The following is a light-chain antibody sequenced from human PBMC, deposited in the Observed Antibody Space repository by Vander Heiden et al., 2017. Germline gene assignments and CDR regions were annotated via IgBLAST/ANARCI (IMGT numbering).Light chain of an antibody. CDR2: SDS. CDR1: GSHIGGNT. V-gene: IGLV1-44*01. Sequence: YVPTHPPSVSGTPGQRVIISCSGGGSHIGGNTVNWYQHLPGTAPKLLIYSDSQRPSGVLDRFSASKSGTSASLAISGLQSEDESDYYCAAWDDNLNGVIFGGGTKLTVL. J-gene: IGLJ2*01. CDR3: AAWDDNLNGVI.